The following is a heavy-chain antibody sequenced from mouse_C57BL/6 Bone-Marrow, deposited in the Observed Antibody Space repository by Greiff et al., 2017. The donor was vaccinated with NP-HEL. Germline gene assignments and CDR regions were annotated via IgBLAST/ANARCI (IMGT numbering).Heavy chain of an antibody. J-gene: IGHJ2*01. CDR1: GYTFTNYW. CDR3: ARRGMVTTFDY. Sequence: QVQLQQSGAELVRPGTSVKMSCKASGYTFTNYWIGWAKQRPGHGLEWIGDIYPGGGYTNYNEKFKGKATLPADKSSSTAYMQFSSLTSEDSAIYYCARRGMVTTFDYGGQGTTLTVSS. CDR2: IYPGGGYT. D-gene: IGHD2-2*01. V-gene: IGHV1-63*01.